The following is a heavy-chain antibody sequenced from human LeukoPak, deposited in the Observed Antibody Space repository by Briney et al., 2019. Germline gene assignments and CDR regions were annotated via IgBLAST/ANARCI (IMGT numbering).Heavy chain of an antibody. CDR3: AKDPPTVMANAFHI. CDR1: GFTFSSYG. V-gene: IGHV3-23*01. Sequence: GGSLRLSCAASGFTFSSYGMSWVRQAPGKGLEWVSSISGSDGTTYYADSVKGRFTISRDNSKNTLYLRMNSLRADDTAVYSCAKDPPTVMANAFHIWGQGTMVTVSS. CDR2: ISGSDGTT. J-gene: IGHJ3*02. D-gene: IGHD5-18*01.